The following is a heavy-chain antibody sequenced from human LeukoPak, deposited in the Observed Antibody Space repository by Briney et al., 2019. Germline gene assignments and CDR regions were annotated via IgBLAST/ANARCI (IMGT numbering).Heavy chain of an antibody. Sequence: PGGSLRLSCAASGFTFSYYSMNWVRQAPGKGLEWVSYISRSSSAIYYADSVKGRFTISRDNAKNSLFLQMNSLRDEDTAVYYCARDPYSYDTSGPKPFDHWGQGTLVTVSS. CDR2: ISRSSSAI. J-gene: IGHJ4*02. CDR3: ARDPYSYDTSGPKPFDH. CDR1: GFTFSYYS. V-gene: IGHV3-48*02. D-gene: IGHD3-3*01.